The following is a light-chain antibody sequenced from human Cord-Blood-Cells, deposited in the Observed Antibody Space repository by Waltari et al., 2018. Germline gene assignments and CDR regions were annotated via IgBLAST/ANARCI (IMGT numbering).Light chain of an antibody. CDR2: WAS. V-gene: IGKV4-1*01. Sequence: DIVMTQSPDSLAVSLGERATLNCNSTQSVLYSSNNKNYLAWYQQKPGQPPKLLIYWASTRESGVPDRFSGSGSGTDFTLTISSLQAEDVAVYYCQQYYSTPTFGQGTKVEIK. J-gene: IGKJ1*01. CDR1: QSVLYSSNNKNY. CDR3: QQYYSTPT.